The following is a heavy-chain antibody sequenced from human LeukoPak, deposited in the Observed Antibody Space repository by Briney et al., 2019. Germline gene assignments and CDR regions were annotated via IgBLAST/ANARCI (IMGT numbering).Heavy chain of an antibody. CDR1: GGSISSSSYY. CDR3: ARTGPGIAAGTYYYMDV. Sequence: PSETLSLTCTVSGGSISSSSYYWGWIRQPPGKALEWIGSIYYSGSTYYNPSLKSRVTISVDTSKNQFSLKLSSVTAADTAVYYCARTGPGIAAGTYYYMDVWGKGTTVTVSS. D-gene: IGHD6-13*01. V-gene: IGHV4-39*01. J-gene: IGHJ6*03. CDR2: IYYSGST.